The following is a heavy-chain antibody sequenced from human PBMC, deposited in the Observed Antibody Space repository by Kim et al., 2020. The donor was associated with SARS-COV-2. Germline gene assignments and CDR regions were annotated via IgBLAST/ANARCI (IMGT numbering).Heavy chain of an antibody. CDR2: IWYDGSNK. J-gene: IGHJ4*02. Sequence: GGSLRLSCAASGFTFSSYGMHWVRQAPGKGLEWVAVIWYDGSNKYYADSVKGRFTISRDNSKNTLYLQMNSLRAEDTAVYYCARGGPPSSSWGCYFDYWGQGTLVTVSS. CDR3: ARGGPPSSSWGCYFDY. V-gene: IGHV3-33*01. CDR1: GFTFSSYG. D-gene: IGHD6-6*01.